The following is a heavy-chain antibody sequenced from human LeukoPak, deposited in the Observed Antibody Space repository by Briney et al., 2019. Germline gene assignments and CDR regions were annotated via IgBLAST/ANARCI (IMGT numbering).Heavy chain of an antibody. CDR3: ARAGYCSGGSCYSPHYYYYYGMDV. D-gene: IGHD2-15*01. CDR1: GFIFGDYG. J-gene: IGHJ6*02. Sequence: GGSLRLSCTTSGFIFGDYGVSWVRQAPGKGLEWVAVIWYDGSNKYYADSVKGRFTISRDNSKNTLYLQMNSLRAEDTAVYYCARAGYCSGGSCYSPHYYYYYGMDVWGQGTTVTVSS. V-gene: IGHV3-33*01. CDR2: IWYDGSNK.